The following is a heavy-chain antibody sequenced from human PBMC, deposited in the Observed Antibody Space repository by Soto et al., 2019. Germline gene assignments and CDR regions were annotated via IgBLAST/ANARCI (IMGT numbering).Heavy chain of an antibody. J-gene: IGHJ6*03. CDR1: GDSFNDYY. Sequence: ASVKLSCKTSGDSFNDYYIHWVRQAPGQGLEWMGWINPNGGVTKYAQKFRGRVTVTRDTSIRTVYMELSSLRSDDTAVYYCARESGGATATLDYYYFYMDVWGKGTTVTVSS. D-gene: IGHD5-12*01. V-gene: IGHV1-2*02. CDR2: INPNGGVT. CDR3: ARESGGATATLDYYYFYMDV.